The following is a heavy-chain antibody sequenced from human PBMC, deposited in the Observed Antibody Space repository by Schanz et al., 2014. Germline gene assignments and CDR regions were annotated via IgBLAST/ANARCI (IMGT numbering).Heavy chain of an antibody. CDR2: IIPMFGTT. Sequence: KKTGSSVRVSCKASGGTFSSYGLSWVRQAPGQGLEWIGGIIPMFGTTNHAQKFKGRVTITADEYTNTAYMELSRQRSEDTAVYCCPSCHILLALFLILDWQGNTYLXDV. V-gene: IGHV1-69*01. J-gene: IGHJ6*01. CDR1: GGTFSSYG. CDR3: PSCHILLALFLILDWQGNTYLXDV. D-gene: IGHD2-8*02.